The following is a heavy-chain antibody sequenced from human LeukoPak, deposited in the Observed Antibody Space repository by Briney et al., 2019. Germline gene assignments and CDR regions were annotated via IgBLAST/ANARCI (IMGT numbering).Heavy chain of an antibody. CDR3: ARDQDLYSGYFDFDY. D-gene: IGHD5-12*01. V-gene: IGHV1-18*01. Sequence: ASVKVSCKASGYTFTSYGISWVRQAPGQGLEWMGWISAYNGNTNYAQKLQGRVTMTTDTSTSTAYMELRSLRSDDTAVYYCARDQDLYSGYFDFDYWGQGTLVTVSS. CDR1: GYTFTSYG. CDR2: ISAYNGNT. J-gene: IGHJ4*02.